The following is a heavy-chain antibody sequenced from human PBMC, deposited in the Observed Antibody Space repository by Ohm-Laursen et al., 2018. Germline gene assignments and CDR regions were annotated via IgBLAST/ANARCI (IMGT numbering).Heavy chain of an antibody. J-gene: IGHJ5*02. V-gene: IGHV4-59*01. CDR3: ARGYSSSWSFDP. D-gene: IGHD6-13*01. CDR1: GGSISSYY. Sequence: GTLSLTCTVSGGSISSYYWSWIRQPPGKGLEWIGYIYYSGSTNYNPSPKNRVTISVDTSKNQFSLKLSSVTAEDTAVYYCARGYSSSWSFDPWGQGTLVAVPS. CDR2: IYYSGST.